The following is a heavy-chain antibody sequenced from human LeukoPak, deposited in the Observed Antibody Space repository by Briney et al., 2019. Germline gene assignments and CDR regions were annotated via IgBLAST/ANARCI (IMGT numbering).Heavy chain of an antibody. CDR3: ARDLRGPVWTVLDY. J-gene: IGHJ4*02. D-gene: IGHD2-21*01. CDR2: ISSSGSTI. Sequence: AGGSLRLSCAASGFTFSSYEMNWVRQAPGKGLEWVSYISSSGSTIYYADSVKGRFTISRDNAKNSLYLQMNSLRAEDTAVYYCARDLRGPVWTVLDYWGQGTLVTVSS. V-gene: IGHV3-48*03. CDR1: GFTFSSYE.